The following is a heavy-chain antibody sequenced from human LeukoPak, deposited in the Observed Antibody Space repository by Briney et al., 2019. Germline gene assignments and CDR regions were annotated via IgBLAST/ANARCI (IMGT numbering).Heavy chain of an antibody. CDR3: ARAVPDGVTPSMDV. Sequence: ASVKVSCKASGYTFTSYGISWVRQAPGQGLEWMGWISAYNGNTNYAQKFQGRVTMTRDMSTSTVYMELSSLRSEDTAVYYCARAVPDGVTPSMDVWGKGTTVTVSS. CDR2: ISAYNGNT. D-gene: IGHD2-21*02. CDR1: GYTFTSYG. J-gene: IGHJ6*03. V-gene: IGHV1-18*01.